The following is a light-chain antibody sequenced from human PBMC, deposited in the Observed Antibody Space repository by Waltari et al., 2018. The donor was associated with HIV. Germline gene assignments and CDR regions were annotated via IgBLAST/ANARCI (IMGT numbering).Light chain of an antibody. CDR3: AAWDDSLNGVV. J-gene: IGLJ2*01. CDR1: NSNIGSNT. CDR2: SNN. Sequence: QSVLTQPPSASGTPGPRVTTPSSGTNSNIGSNTVNWYQQLPGTAPKLLIYSNNQRPSGVPDRFSGSKSGTSASLAISGLQSEDEADYYCAAWDDSLNGVVFGGGTKLTVL. V-gene: IGLV1-44*01.